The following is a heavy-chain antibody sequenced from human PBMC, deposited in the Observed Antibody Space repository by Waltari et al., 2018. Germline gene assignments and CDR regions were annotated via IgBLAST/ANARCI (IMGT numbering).Heavy chain of an antibody. CDR3: ARGIQLWGRGSWYFDN. J-gene: IGHJ4*02. V-gene: IGHV7-4-1*02. D-gene: IGHD3-16*01. CDR1: GYIFTNYA. CDR2: INTKTGNP. Sequence: QVQLVQSGSELKKPGASVKVSCKASGYIFTNYAMNWVRQAPGQGLEWMGWINTKTGNPTYAQGFRGRVVFSLDTYVSTASLQISSLKAEDTAVYYCARGIQLWGRGSWYFDNWGQGTLVTVSS.